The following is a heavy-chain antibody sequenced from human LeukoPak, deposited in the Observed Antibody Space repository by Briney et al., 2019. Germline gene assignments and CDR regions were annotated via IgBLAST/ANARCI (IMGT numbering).Heavy chain of an antibody. D-gene: IGHD3-9*01. CDR1: GGSISSSSYY. CDR2: IYYSGST. Sequence: SETLSLTCTVSGGSISSSSYYWGWIRQPPGKGLEWIGSIYYSGSTYYNPSLKSRVTISVDTSKNQFSLKLSSVTAADTAVYYCARQDILTGSDYYYYYGMDVWGQGTTVTVSS. J-gene: IGHJ6*02. CDR3: ARQDILTGSDYYYYYGMDV. V-gene: IGHV4-39*01.